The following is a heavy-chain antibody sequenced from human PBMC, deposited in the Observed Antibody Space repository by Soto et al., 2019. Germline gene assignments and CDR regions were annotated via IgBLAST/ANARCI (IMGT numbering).Heavy chain of an antibody. CDR1: GYSFTTYW. Sequence: EALKISCTGSGYSFTTYWIGWVRQMRGKGLEWMGIIYPGDSDTRDSPSLQGQVTISADKSLSTAYLQWCRPKASDTAMYYCARRPHYESGDGYYMEGDDYYYGMDVWGQGTTVTVSS. CDR2: IYPGDSDT. J-gene: IGHJ6*02. D-gene: IGHD3-3*01. CDR3: ARRPHYESGDGYYMEGDDYYYGMDV. V-gene: IGHV5-51*01.